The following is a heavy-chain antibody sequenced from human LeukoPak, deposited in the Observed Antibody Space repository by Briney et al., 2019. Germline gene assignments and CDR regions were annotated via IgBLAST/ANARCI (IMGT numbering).Heavy chain of an antibody. V-gene: IGHV1-69*02. Sequence: SVTVSCKASGGTFTIYTISWVRQAPGQGLEWMGRIIPILGIANYAQKFQGRVTITADKSTSTAYMELSSLRSEDTAVYYCARGGAGPNRFDYWGQGTLVTVSS. CDR2: IIPILGIA. CDR1: GGTFTIYT. CDR3: ARGGAGPNRFDY. D-gene: IGHD3-16*01. J-gene: IGHJ4*02.